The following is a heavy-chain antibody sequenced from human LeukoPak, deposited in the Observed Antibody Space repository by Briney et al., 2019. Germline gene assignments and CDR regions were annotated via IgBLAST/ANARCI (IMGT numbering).Heavy chain of an antibody. Sequence: PSETLSLTCTVSGGSISSSSYSWGWIRQPPGKGLEWIGSIYYSGSTYYNPSLKSRVTISVDTSKNQFSLKLSSVTAADTAVYXXXXXXXXXXXXXXXXXXXYYGMDVWGQRTTVTVSS. V-gene: IGHV4-39*01. CDR2: IYYSGST. J-gene: IGHJ6*02. CDR1: GGSISSSSYS. CDR3: XXXXXXXXXXXXXXXXXYYGMDV.